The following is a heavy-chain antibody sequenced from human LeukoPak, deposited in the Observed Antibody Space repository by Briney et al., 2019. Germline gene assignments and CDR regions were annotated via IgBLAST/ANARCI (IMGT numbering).Heavy chain of an antibody. CDR1: GFTFSSYA. Sequence: GGSLRLSCAASGFTFSSYAMHWVRQAPGKGLEWVAVISYDGSNKYYADSVKGRFTISRDNSKNTLYLQMNSLRAEDTAVYYCATVTPAFDYWGQGTLVTVSS. J-gene: IGHJ4*02. CDR2: ISYDGSNK. D-gene: IGHD2-15*01. CDR3: ATVTPAFDY. V-gene: IGHV3-30-3*01.